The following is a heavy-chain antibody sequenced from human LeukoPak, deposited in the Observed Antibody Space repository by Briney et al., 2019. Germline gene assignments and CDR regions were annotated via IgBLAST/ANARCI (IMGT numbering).Heavy chain of an antibody. J-gene: IGHJ4*02. Sequence: SSETLSLTCAVYGGSFSGYYWSWIRQPPGKGLEWIGEINHSGSTNYNPSLKSRVTISVDTSKNQFSLKLSSVTAADTAVYYCARVRGGYGGYYFDYWGQGTLVTVSS. CDR3: ARVRGGYGGYYFDY. D-gene: IGHD4-23*01. CDR2: INHSGST. CDR1: GGSFSGYY. V-gene: IGHV4-34*01.